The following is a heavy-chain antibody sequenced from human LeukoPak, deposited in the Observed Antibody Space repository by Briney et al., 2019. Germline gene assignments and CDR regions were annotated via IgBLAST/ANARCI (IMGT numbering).Heavy chain of an antibody. CDR1: GYTFTVYY. CDR2: INPNSGGT. CDR3: ARDIEYSSSFDC. Sequence: ASVKVSCKASGYTFTVYYMHWVRQAPGQGLEWMGWINPNSGGTNYAQKFQGRVTMTRDTSISTAYMELSRLRSDDTAVYYCARDIEYSSSFDCWGRGTLVTVSS. D-gene: IGHD6-6*01. V-gene: IGHV1-2*02. J-gene: IGHJ4*02.